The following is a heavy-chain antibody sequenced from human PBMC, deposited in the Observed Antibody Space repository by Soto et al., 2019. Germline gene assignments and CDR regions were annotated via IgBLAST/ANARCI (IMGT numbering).Heavy chain of an antibody. D-gene: IGHD3-10*01. J-gene: IGHJ5*02. CDR3: ARERVTMLRSAPRFDP. Sequence: QVQLQESGPGLVKPSETLSLTCTVSGDSISSYSWSWIRQPAGKGLEWIGRIYTSGTTQYNPSLRSRVTVSVDTSKSQFSLKLSSVTAADTAIYYCARERVTMLRSAPRFDPWGQGTLVTVSS. CDR2: IYTSGTT. CDR1: GDSISSYS. V-gene: IGHV4-4*07.